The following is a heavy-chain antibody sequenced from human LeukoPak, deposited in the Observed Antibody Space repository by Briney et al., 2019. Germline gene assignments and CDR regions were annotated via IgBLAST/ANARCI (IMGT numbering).Heavy chain of an antibody. Sequence: PGGSLRLSCAASGFTFSSDWMHWVRQAPGKGLVCVSYINGDGSSTNYADSVRGRFTISRDNAKKTLYLQMNRLRDEDTAVYYCVRELDSWGLGTLVTVSS. CDR3: VRELDS. CDR2: INGDGSST. CDR1: GFTFSSDW. J-gene: IGHJ5*01. V-gene: IGHV3-74*01.